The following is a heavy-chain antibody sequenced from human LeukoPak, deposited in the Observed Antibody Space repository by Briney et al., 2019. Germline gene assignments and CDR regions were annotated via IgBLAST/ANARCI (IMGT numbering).Heavy chain of an antibody. V-gene: IGHV3-7*01. CDR2: IKQDGSEK. CDR1: GFIFSSYW. J-gene: IGHJ4*02. D-gene: IGHD6-13*01. Sequence: GGSLRLSCAASGFIFSSYWMSWVRQAQGKGLEWLANIKQDGSEKYYVDSVKGRFTISRDNAKNSLYLQMNSLRAEDTAVYYCARPTRSAANDYWGQGTLVTVSS. CDR3: ARPTRSAANDY.